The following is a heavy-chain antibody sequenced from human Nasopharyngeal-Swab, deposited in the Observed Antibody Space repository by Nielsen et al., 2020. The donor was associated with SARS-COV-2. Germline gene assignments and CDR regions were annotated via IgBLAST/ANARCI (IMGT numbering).Heavy chain of an antibody. D-gene: IGHD2-21*02. CDR2: ISPDGGQK. Sequence: GGSLRLSCAGSGFTFSSKWMNWARQAPGKGLEWVANISPDGGQKYYADSVKGRFTISRDNAKNSLYLQMDSLRADDTAVYYCARESVVTGMDDATDIWGQGTMVTVSS. J-gene: IGHJ3*02. CDR1: GFTFSSKW. CDR3: ARESVVTGMDDATDI. V-gene: IGHV3-7*04.